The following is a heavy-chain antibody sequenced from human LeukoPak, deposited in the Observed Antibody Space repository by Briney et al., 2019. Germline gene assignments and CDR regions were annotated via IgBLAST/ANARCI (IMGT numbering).Heavy chain of an antibody. D-gene: IGHD7-27*01. Sequence: PGGSLRLSCAVSGFTFSSYVMHWVRQAPGKGLEWVAVVSSDGSNKFYADSVKGRFTISKDNSKNTLYLQMNSLRIEDTAVYYCAREKLGIGETFDYWGQGTLFTVSS. CDR3: AREKLGIGETFDY. CDR1: GFTFSSYV. CDR2: VSSDGSNK. J-gene: IGHJ4*02. V-gene: IGHV3-30-3*01.